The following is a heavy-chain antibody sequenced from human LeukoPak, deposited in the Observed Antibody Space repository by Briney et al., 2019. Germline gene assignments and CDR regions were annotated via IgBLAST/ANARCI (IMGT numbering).Heavy chain of an antibody. D-gene: IGHD3-22*01. J-gene: IGHJ5*02. Sequence: SETLSLTCTVSSGSIRSSSYYWGWIRQPPGKGLEWIGNIYYSGSTYYNPSLKSRVTISLDTSKNQFSLKLSSVTAADTAVYYCARSPDYYDSSGFGWFDPWGQGTLVTVSS. CDR2: IYYSGST. CDR3: ARSPDYYDSSGFGWFDP. CDR1: SGSIRSSSYY. V-gene: IGHV4-39*01.